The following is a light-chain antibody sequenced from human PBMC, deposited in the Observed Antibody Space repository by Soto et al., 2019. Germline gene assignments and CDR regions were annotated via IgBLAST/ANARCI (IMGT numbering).Light chain of an antibody. CDR1: QSVSNNY. Sequence: EIVLTQSPGTLSLSPGERATLSCRASQSVSNNYLAWYQQKPGQAPRLLVYDVSNRATGIPARFSASGSGTDFTLTISDVQPEDFALYYCHQRQSWPRTFGQGTKVDNK. J-gene: IGKJ1*01. V-gene: IGKV3-11*01. CDR3: HQRQSWPRT. CDR2: DVS.